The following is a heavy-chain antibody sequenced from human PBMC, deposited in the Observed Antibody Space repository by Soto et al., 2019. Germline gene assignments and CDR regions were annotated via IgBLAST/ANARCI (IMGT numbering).Heavy chain of an antibody. V-gene: IGHV4-30-4*01. CDR3: ARELREQPTRYVPDYYFDY. D-gene: IGHD1-26*01. Sequence: SETLSLTCTVSGGSISSGDYYWSWIRQPPGKGLEWIGYIYYSGSTYYNPSLKSRVTISVDTSKNQFSLKLSSVTAADTAVYYCARELREQPTRYVPDYYFDYWGQGTLVTVSS. J-gene: IGHJ4*02. CDR2: IYYSGST. CDR1: GGSISSGDYY.